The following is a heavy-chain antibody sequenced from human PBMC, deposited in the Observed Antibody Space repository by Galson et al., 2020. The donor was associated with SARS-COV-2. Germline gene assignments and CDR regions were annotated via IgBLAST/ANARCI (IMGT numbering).Heavy chain of an antibody. J-gene: IGHJ4*02. CDR1: GGSFSGYY. CDR2: INHSGST. Sequence: SETLSLTCAVYGGSFSGYYWSWIRQPPGKGLEWIGEINHSGSTNYNPSLKSRVTISVDTSKNQFSLKLSSVTAADTAVYYCASRQTHQYYDSSGYYFDYWGQGTLVTVSS. V-gene: IGHV4-34*01. CDR3: ASRQTHQYYDSSGYYFDY. D-gene: IGHD3-22*01.